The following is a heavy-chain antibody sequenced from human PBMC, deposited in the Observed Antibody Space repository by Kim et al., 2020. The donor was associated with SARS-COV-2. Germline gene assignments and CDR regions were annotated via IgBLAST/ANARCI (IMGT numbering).Heavy chain of an antibody. CDR3: ARLRGPERIAVAGRHQIGNWFDP. Sequence: GESLKISCKGSGYSFTSYWIGWVRQMPGKGLEWMGIIYPGDSDTRYSPSFQGQVTISADKSISTAYLQWSSLKASDTAMYYCARLRGPERIAVAGRHQIGNWFDPWGQGTLVTVSS. V-gene: IGHV5-51*01. D-gene: IGHD6-19*01. J-gene: IGHJ5*02. CDR1: GYSFTSYW. CDR2: IYPGDSDT.